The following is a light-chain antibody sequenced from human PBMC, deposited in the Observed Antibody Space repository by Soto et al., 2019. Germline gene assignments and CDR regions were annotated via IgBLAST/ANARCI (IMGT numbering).Light chain of an antibody. V-gene: IGKV1D-16*01. J-gene: IGKJ5*01. CDR2: ATS. Sequence: IQMTLSPSSLSASVGDRVTITCRASQSISTWLAWYQQKPGKAPKSLIYATSNLQSGVPSRFSGSGCGTDFTLTISSLQPEGLGTYYCYLRHSTQPPGTFGQGTRLEIK. CDR1: QSISTW. CDR3: YLRHSTQPPGT.